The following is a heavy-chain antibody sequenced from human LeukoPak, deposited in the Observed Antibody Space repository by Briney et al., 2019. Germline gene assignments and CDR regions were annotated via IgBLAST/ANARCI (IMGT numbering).Heavy chain of an antibody. CDR2: ISGRGGRT. Sequence: GGSLRLSCAASGFTFSSYVMSWVRQAPGKGLEWVSAISGRGGRTYYADSVKGRFTISRDNSKSTLYPQMNSLRAEDTAVYYCAKDPLFSSSVPRCFDHWGQGSLVTVSS. V-gene: IGHV3-23*01. CDR3: AKDPLFSSSVPRCFDH. J-gene: IGHJ4*02. CDR1: GFTFSSYV. D-gene: IGHD3-22*01.